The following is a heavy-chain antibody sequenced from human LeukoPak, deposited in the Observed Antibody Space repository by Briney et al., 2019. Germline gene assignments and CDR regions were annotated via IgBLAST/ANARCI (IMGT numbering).Heavy chain of an antibody. CDR3: ARHGRVSGWYY. V-gene: IGHV4-59*08. Sequence: PSETLSLTCTVSGGSISSYYWSWIRQPPGKGLEWIGYIYYSGSTNYNPSLKSRVTILVDTSKNQFSLKLSSVTAADTAVYYCARHGRVSGWYYWGQGTLVTVSS. CDR1: GGSISSYY. D-gene: IGHD6-19*01. CDR2: IYYSGST. J-gene: IGHJ4*02.